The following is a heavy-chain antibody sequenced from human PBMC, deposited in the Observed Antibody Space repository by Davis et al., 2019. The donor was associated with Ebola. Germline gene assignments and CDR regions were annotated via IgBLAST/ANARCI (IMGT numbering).Heavy chain of an antibody. D-gene: IGHD3-22*01. CDR3: ARVGYYDSSGYYRGYYGMDV. J-gene: IGHJ6*02. V-gene: IGHV3-53*01. Sequence: GESLKISCAASGFTVSSNYMSWVRQAPGKGLEWVSVIYSGGSTYYADSVKGRFTISRDNSKNTLYLQMNSLRAEDTAVYYCARVGYYDSSGYYRGYYGMDVWGQGTTVTVSS. CDR1: GFTVSSNY. CDR2: IYSGGST.